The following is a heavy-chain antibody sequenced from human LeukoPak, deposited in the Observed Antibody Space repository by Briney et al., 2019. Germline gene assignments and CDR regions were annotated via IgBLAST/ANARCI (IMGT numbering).Heavy chain of an antibody. CDR1: GFTFSSYA. J-gene: IGHJ6*03. Sequence: GRSLRLSCAASGFTFSSYAIHWVRQAPGKGLEWVAIISYDGSSKYYADSVKGRFTISRDNSRNTLYLQMNSLRAEDTAVYYCAKDALPGIAVAASYYYYYYMDVWGKGTTVTVSS. CDR2: ISYDGSSK. V-gene: IGHV3-30*18. D-gene: IGHD6-19*01. CDR3: AKDALPGIAVAASYYYYYYMDV.